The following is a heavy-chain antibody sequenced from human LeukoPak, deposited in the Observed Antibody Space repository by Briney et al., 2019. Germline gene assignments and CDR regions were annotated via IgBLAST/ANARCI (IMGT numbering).Heavy chain of an antibody. V-gene: IGHV4-59*11. Sequence: SETLSLTCTVSGVSISSHYWSWIRQPPGKGLEWIGYIYYSGSTNYNPSLKSRVTISVDASKNQFSLKLSSVTAADTAVYYCARRGYYDSSGYYYGAFGIWGQGTMVTVSS. J-gene: IGHJ3*02. CDR3: ARRGYYDSSGYYYGAFGI. CDR2: IYYSGST. D-gene: IGHD3-22*01. CDR1: GVSISSHY.